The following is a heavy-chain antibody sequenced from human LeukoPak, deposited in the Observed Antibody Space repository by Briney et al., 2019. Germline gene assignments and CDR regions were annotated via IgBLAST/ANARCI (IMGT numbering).Heavy chain of an antibody. Sequence: SETLSLTCAVYGGSFSGYYWGWIRQPPGKGLEWIGEINHSGSTNYNPSLKSRFTISVDTSKNQFSLKLSSVTAADTAVYYCARRRKLLQYYYDCSGGGWYFDYWGQGTLVTVSS. J-gene: IGHJ4*02. CDR3: ARRRKLLQYYYDCSGGGWYFDY. D-gene: IGHD3-22*01. CDR1: GGSFSGYY. V-gene: IGHV4-34*01. CDR2: INHSGST.